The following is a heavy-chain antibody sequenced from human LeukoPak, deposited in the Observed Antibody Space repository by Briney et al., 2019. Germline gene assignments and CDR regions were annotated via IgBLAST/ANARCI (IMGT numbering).Heavy chain of an antibody. CDR3: ARDAATPSAPFGY. V-gene: IGHV4-38-2*02. Sequence: SETLSLTCTVSGYSISSGYYWGWIRQPPGKGLEWIGSIYHSGSTYYNPSLKSQVTISVDTSKNQFSPKLSSVTAADTAVYYCARDAATPSAPFGYWGQGTLVTVSS. CDR2: IYHSGST. J-gene: IGHJ4*02. CDR1: GYSISSGYY. D-gene: IGHD1-26*01.